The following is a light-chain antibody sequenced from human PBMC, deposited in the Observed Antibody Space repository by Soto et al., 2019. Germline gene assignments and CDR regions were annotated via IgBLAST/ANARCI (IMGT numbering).Light chain of an antibody. V-gene: IGLV3-1*01. J-gene: IGLJ2*01. CDR3: QAWDRSTDVV. CDR2: QDN. CDR1: KLGDKY. Sequence: SYELTQPPSVSVSPGQTASITCSGDKLGDKYACWYQQKPGQSPVMVIYQDNKRPSGIPERFSGSNSGNTATLTISGTQAMDEGDYYCQAWDRSTDVVFGGGTKVTVL.